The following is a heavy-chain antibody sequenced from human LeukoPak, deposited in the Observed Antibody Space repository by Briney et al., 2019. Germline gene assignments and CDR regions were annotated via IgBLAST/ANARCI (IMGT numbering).Heavy chain of an antibody. CDR1: GYTFTGYY. CDR2: INPNSGGT. D-gene: IGHD1-1*01. Sequence: ASVEVSCKASGYTFTGYYMHWVRQAPGQGLEWMGRINPNSGGTNYAQKFQGRVTMTRDTSISTAYIELSRLRSDDTAVYYCARVLPGATGTWGYWGQGTLVTVSS. J-gene: IGHJ4*02. CDR3: ARVLPGATGTWGY. V-gene: IGHV1-2*06.